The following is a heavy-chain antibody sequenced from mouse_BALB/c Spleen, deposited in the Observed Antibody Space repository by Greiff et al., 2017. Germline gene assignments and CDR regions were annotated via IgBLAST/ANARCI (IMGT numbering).Heavy chain of an antibody. D-gene: IGHD2-3*01. CDR3: ARGDDGYYAWFAY. Sequence: EVMLVESGGGLVKPGGSLKLSCAASGFTFSSYAMSWVRQTPEKRLEWVASISSGGSTYYPDSVKGRFTISRDNARNILYLQMSSLRSEDTAMYYCARGDDGYYAWFAYWGQGTLVTVSA. CDR2: ISSGGST. V-gene: IGHV5-6-5*01. J-gene: IGHJ3*01. CDR1: GFTFSSYA.